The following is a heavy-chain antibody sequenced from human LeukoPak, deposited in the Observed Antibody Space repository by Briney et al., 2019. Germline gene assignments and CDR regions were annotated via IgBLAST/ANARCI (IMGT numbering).Heavy chain of an antibody. J-gene: IGHJ4*02. CDR3: ARDLPPYNWNDGHPIDC. Sequence: GGPLRLSCAASGFTFSSYGMQWVRQAPGKGLEWVAVIWYDGSNKYYADSVKGRFTISRDNSKNTLYLQMNSVRAEDTAVYYCARDLPPYNWNDGHPIDCWGQGTLVTVSS. CDR1: GFTFSSYG. CDR2: IWYDGSNK. D-gene: IGHD1-1*01. V-gene: IGHV3-33*01.